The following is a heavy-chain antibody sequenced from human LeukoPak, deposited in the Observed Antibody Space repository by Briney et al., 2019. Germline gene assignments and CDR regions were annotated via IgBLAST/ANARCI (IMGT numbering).Heavy chain of an antibody. CDR2: ISYDGSNK. V-gene: IGHV3-30*04. D-gene: IGHD4-17*01. CDR1: GFTFSSYA. J-gene: IGHJ3*02. Sequence: GGSLRLSCAASGFTFSSYAMHWVRQAPGKGLEWVAVISYDGSNKYYADSVKGRFTISRDNSKNTLYLQMNSLRAEDTAVYYCAREAYGAYAFDIWGQGTMVTVSS. CDR3: AREAYGAYAFDI.